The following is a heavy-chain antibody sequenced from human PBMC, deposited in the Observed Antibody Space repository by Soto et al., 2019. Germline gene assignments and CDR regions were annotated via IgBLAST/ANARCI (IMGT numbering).Heavy chain of an antibody. CDR1: GLSFGDDA. V-gene: IGHV3-30-3*01. J-gene: IGHJ6*02. D-gene: IGHD3-3*01. CDR3: ARDVGTQMDFWSTSGMDV. Sequence: PGGSLRLSCAASGLSFGDDAMHWVRQPQGKGLEWVAVITYDGSTKFYADSVRGRFTISRDNSKSTLYLQMASLISKDTAVYYCARDVGTQMDFWSTSGMDVWGQGTTVTVSS. CDR2: ITYDGSTK.